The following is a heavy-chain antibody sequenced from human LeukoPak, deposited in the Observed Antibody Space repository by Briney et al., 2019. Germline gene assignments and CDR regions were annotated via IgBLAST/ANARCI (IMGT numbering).Heavy chain of an antibody. Sequence: SETLSLTCAVYGGSFSGYYWSWIRQPPGKGLEWIGEINHSGSTNYNPSLKSRVTISVDTSKNQFSLKLSSVTAADTAVYYCARGSSDYDFWSGYYTGMGAFDIWGQGTMVTVSS. CDR2: INHSGST. CDR1: GGSFSGYY. J-gene: IGHJ3*02. D-gene: IGHD3-3*01. V-gene: IGHV4-34*01. CDR3: ARGSSDYDFWSGYYTGMGAFDI.